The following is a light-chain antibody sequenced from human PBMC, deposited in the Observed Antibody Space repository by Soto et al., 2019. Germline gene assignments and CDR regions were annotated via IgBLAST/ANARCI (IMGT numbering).Light chain of an antibody. V-gene: IGKV1-39*01. CDR2: AAS. CDR1: HTINNY. J-gene: IGKJ1*01. Sequence: DIQMTQSPSSLSASVGDRVTITCRAGHTINNYLNWYQQRPGKAPILLIYAASSLQSGVPARFRSSGSGTAFTLTITSLQPEDFATYLCQQSYSTPPTFGQWTKVEIK. CDR3: QQSYSTPPT.